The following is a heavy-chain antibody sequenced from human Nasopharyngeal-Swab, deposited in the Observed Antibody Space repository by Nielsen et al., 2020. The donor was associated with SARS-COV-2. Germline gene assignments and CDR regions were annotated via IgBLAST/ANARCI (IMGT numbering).Heavy chain of an antibody. CDR3: ARHLTTHPFDY. D-gene: IGHD4/OR15-4a*01. J-gene: IGHJ4*02. V-gene: IGHV3-7*03. CDR1: GFTFSSYW. Sequence: GESLKISCAASGFTFSSYWMSWVRQAPGKGLEWVANIKQDGSEKYYVDSVKGRFTISRDNAKNSLYLQMNSLRAEDTAVYYCARHLTTHPFDYWGQGTLVTVSS. CDR2: IKQDGSEK.